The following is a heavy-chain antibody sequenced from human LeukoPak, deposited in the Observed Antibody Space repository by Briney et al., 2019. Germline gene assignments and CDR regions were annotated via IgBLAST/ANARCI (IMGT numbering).Heavy chain of an antibody. CDR3: ARGFMGANFDY. V-gene: IGHV4-59*01. CDR2: INHRGST. CDR1: GGSISSYY. J-gene: IGHJ4*02. D-gene: IGHD3-16*01. Sequence: SETLSLTCTVSGGSISSYYWSWIRQSPGKGLEWIGEINHRGSTDYNPSLKSRVTISVDTSKNQFSLRLSSVTAADTAVYYCARGFMGANFDYWGQGTLVTVSS.